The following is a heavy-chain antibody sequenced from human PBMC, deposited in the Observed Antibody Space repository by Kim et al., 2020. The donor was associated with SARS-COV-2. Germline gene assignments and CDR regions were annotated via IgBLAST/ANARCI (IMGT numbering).Heavy chain of an antibody. Sequence: GGSLRLSCAXSGFTFSSYSMNWVRQAPGKGLEWVSSISSSSSYIYYADSVKGRFTISRDNAKNSLYLQMNSLRAEDTAVYYCASTKSYPLDYYFDYWGQGTLVTVSS. CDR1: GFTFSSYS. J-gene: IGHJ4*02. V-gene: IGHV3-21*01. CDR3: ASTKSYPLDYYFDY. D-gene: IGHD3-16*02. CDR2: ISSSSSYI.